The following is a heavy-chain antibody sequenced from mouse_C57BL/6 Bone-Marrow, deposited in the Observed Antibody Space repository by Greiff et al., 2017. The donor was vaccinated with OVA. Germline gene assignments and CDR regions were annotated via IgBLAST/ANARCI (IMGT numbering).Heavy chain of an antibody. CDR3: ARYLVYSVSPD. V-gene: IGHV1-9*01. D-gene: IGHD1-1*01. J-gene: IGHJ2*01. CDR2: IVPGSGST. CDR1: GYTFKGYC. Sequence: QVQLQQSGAELMKPGASVKFSCKATGYTFKGYCIEWVKQRPGQGLEWIGEIVPGSGSTNYNEKFKGKATFTADTSSNTAYMQLSSLTTEDSAVYYCARYLVYSVSPDWGQGTTLTVSS.